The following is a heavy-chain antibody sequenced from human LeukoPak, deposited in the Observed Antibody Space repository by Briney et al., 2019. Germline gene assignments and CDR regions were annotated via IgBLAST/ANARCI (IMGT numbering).Heavy chain of an antibody. CDR3: ASFPPPYYDFWSGYQNSYYYYMDV. D-gene: IGHD3-3*01. J-gene: IGHJ6*03. CDR2: IYYSGDT. Sequence: SETLSLTCSVSGSSMRSGGYYWLWIRQPPGRELEWIGSIYYSGDTYYNPSLKSRVTISVDTSKNQFSLKLSSVTAADTAVYYCASFPPPYYDFWSGYQNSYYYYMDVWGKGTTVTVSS. V-gene: IGHV4-39*01. CDR1: GSSMRSGGYY.